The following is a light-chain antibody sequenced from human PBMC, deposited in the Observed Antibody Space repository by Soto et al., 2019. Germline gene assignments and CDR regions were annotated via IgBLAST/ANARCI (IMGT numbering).Light chain of an antibody. CDR2: DVS. CDR3: CSYAGSHSWG. J-gene: IGLJ3*02. V-gene: IGLV2-11*01. CDR1: SSDVGGYNY. Sequence: QSALTQPRSVSGSPGQSVTISCTGTSSDVGGYNYVSWYQQHPGKAPKLMIFDVSKWPSGVPDRFSGSKSGNTASLTISGLQAEDEADYYCCSYAGSHSWGFGGGTKLTVL.